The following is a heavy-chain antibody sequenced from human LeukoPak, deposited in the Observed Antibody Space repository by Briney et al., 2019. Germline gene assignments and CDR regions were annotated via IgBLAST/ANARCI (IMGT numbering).Heavy chain of an antibody. CDR1: GYSFTDYW. J-gene: IGHJ5*02. Sequence: GESLKISCKGSGYSFTDYWIAWVRQMPGKGLEWMGIIYPSDSDTRYSPSFQGQVTFSADKSINTAYLQWSSLRASDTAIYYCARQCCRGAGPGFDRWGQGTLVTVSS. V-gene: IGHV5-51*01. CDR2: IYPSDSDT. CDR3: ARQCCRGAGPGFDR. D-gene: IGHD3-10*01.